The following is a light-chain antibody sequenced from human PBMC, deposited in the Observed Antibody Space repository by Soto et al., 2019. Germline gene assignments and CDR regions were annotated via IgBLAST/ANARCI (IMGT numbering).Light chain of an antibody. CDR3: QQYGSTPLS. CDR1: QSVRSNY. CDR2: DAS. J-gene: IGKJ4*01. V-gene: IGKV3-20*01. Sequence: EIVLTQSPDTLSLSPGERATLSCRASQSVRSNYLAWYQQKPGQAPRFLIYDASSRATGIPVKFSGSGSGTDFTLTISRLEPEDFAVYYFQQYGSTPLSFGGRTKVEIK.